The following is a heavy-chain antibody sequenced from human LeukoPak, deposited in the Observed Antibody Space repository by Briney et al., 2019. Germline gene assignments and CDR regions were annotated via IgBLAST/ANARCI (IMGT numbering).Heavy chain of an antibody. J-gene: IGHJ4*02. D-gene: IGHD4-17*01. V-gene: IGHV1-2*02. CDR1: GYSFTAFY. CDR3: ARARNDYGDYCVD. Sequence: GASVKVSCKASGYSFTAFYIHWVRQAPGQGLEWMGWINPNSGGTNYAQKFQGRVTMTRDTSISTAYMELSRLRSDDTAVYYCARARNDYGDYCVDWGQGTLVTVSS. CDR2: INPNSGGT.